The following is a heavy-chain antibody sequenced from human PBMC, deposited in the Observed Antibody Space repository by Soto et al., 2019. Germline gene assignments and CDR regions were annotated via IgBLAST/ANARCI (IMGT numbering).Heavy chain of an antibody. Sequence: QVQLVESGGGVVQPGRSLRLSCAASGFTFSSYGMHWVRQAPGKGLEWVAVIWYDGSNKYYADSVKGRFTSSRDNSKNTRYLQMNSLRAEDTSVYYCARERKSGYFDYWGQGTLVTVSS. V-gene: IGHV3-33*01. J-gene: IGHJ4*02. CDR2: IWYDGSNK. CDR1: GFTFSSYG. CDR3: ARERKSGYFDY. D-gene: IGHD3-3*01.